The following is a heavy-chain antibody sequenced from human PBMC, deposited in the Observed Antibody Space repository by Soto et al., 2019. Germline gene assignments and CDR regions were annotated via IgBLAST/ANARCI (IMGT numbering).Heavy chain of an antibody. Sequence: QVQLVQSGAEVKKPGSSVKISCKASGGTFNNYPITWVRQAPGEGLEWMGGSIPIFGTANYAQKFQGRVTISVDESTSTAYMELRSLRSEDPAVYYCARGRGYSGDDHYYYFDMDVWGQGATVTVSS. D-gene: IGHD5-12*01. J-gene: IGHJ6*02. CDR2: SIPIFGTA. CDR1: GGTFNNYP. V-gene: IGHV1-69*01. CDR3: ARGRGYSGDDHYYYFDMDV.